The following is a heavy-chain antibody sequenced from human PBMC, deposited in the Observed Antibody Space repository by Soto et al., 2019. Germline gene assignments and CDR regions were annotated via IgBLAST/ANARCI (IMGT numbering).Heavy chain of an antibody. CDR3: TKARLWGGDGYNSYYYNAMDV. V-gene: IGHV3-9*01. Sequence: LSLTCTVSGGSISSYYWSWIRQPPGKGLEWVSGISWNSGRIGYADSVKGRFTISRDNAKNSLYLQMNSLRPEDTALYYCTKARLWGGDGYNSYYYNAMDVWGQGTTVTVSS. CDR1: GGSISSYY. D-gene: IGHD3-16*01. CDR2: ISWNSGRI. J-gene: IGHJ6*02.